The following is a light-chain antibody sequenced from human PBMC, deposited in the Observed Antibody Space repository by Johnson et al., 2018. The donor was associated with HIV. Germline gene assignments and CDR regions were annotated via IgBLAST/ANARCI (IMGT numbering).Light chain of an antibody. CDR1: NSNIGNNY. CDR3: GTWDSSLSENV. V-gene: IGLV1-51*02. J-gene: IGLJ1*01. Sequence: QSVLTQPPSVSAAPGQKVTISCSGSNSNIGNNYVSWYQQLPGTAPKLLIYENNQRSSGIPDRFSGSKSGTSATLGITGLQTGDEADYYCGTWDSSLSENVFGTGTKVTVL. CDR2: ENN.